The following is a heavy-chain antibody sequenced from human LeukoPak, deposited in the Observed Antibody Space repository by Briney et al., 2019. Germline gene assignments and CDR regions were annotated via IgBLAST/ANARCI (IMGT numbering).Heavy chain of an antibody. CDR1: GGSISSGSYF. CDR2: IYTSGST. D-gene: IGHD6-13*01. J-gene: IGHJ3*02. V-gene: IGHV4-61*02. Sequence: SETLSLTCTVSGGSISSGSYFWSWIRQPAGKGLEWIGRIYTSGSTNYNPSLKSRVTISVDTSKNQFSLRLSSVTAADTAVYYCARDMQQLDAFDIWGQGTMVTVSS. CDR3: ARDMQQLDAFDI.